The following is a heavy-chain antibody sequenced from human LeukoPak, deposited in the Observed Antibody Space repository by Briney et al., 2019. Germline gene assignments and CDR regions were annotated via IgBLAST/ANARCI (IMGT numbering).Heavy chain of an antibody. V-gene: IGHV4-39*07. CDR1: GASISSSSYY. J-gene: IGHJ6*03. CDR3: ARGYCSGGSCYSYYYYNYMDV. CDR2: IYYSGST. D-gene: IGHD2-15*01. Sequence: PSETLSLTCTVSGASISSSSYYWGWIRQPPGKGLEWIGSIYYSGSTYYNPSLESRVTISVDTSKNEFSLNLSSVTAADTAVYYCARGYCSGGSCYSYYYYNYMDVWGKGTTVTVSS.